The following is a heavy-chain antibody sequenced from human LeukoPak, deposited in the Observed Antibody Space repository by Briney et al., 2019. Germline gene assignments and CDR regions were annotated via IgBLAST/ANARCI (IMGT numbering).Heavy chain of an antibody. CDR1: GGSISSSSYY. Sequence: SETLSLTCTVSGGSISSSSYYWGWIRQHPGKGLEWIGYIYYSGSTYYNPSLKSRVTISVDTSKNQFSLKLSSVTAADTAVYYCARAGGFFSPFGYWGQGTLVTVSS. CDR3: ARAGGFFSPFGY. CDR2: IYYSGST. D-gene: IGHD3-16*01. V-gene: IGHV4-31*03. J-gene: IGHJ4*02.